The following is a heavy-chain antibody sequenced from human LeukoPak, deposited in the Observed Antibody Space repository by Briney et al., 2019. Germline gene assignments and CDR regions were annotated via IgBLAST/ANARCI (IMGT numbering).Heavy chain of an antibody. D-gene: IGHD3-10*01. Sequence: ASVKVSCKVSGYTLTELSMHWVRQAPGHGPEWMGGFDPEDGETIYAQKFQGRVTMTEDTSTDTAYMELSSLRSEDTAVYYCATDSRLWFGELLLSEWGQGTLVTVSS. CDR2: FDPEDGET. CDR1: GYTLTELS. CDR3: ATDSRLWFGELLLSE. V-gene: IGHV1-24*01. J-gene: IGHJ4*02.